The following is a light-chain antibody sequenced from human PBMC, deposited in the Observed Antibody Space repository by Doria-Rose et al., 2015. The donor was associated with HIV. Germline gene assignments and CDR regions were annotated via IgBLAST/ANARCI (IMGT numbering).Light chain of an antibody. CDR3: SSYAGSNNPYV. V-gene: IGLV2-8*01. CDR1: TSDVGASNY. Sequence: PGQSVTISCTGTTSDVGASNYVSWYQQHPDKAPKLIIYEVSKRPSGVPDRFSGSKSGNAASLTVSGLQGDDEADYYCSSYAGSNNPYVFGSGTKVTVL. CDR2: EVS. J-gene: IGLJ1*01.